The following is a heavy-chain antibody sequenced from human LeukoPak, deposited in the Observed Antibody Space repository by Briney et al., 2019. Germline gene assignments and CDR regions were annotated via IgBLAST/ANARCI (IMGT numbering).Heavy chain of an antibody. D-gene: IGHD3-16*01. J-gene: IGHJ5*02. CDR3: ARRVTYYDYLDWFDP. CDR2: ISHSGST. V-gene: IGHV4-38-2*02. CDR1: GYSISSGYY. Sequence: PSETLSLTCTVSGYSISSGYYWGWIRQPPGKGLKWIGSISHSGSTYYNPSLKSRVTISVDTSKNQFSLKLSSVTAADTAVYYCARRVTYYDYLDWFDPWGQGTLVTVSS.